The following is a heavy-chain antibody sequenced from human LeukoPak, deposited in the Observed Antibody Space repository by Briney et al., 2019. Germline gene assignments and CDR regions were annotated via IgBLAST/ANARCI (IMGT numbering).Heavy chain of an antibody. CDR2: SSSSSI. CDR1: GFTFSDYY. J-gene: IGHJ6*03. V-gene: IGHV3-69-1*01. D-gene: IGHD4-17*01. Sequence: GGSLRLSCAASGFTFSDYYMSWIRQAPGKGLEWVSYSSSSSIYYADSVKGRFTISRDNAKNSLYLQMNSLRAEDTAVYYCARGDYGDYWNYYYMDVWGKGTTVTVSS. CDR3: ARGDYGDYWNYYYMDV.